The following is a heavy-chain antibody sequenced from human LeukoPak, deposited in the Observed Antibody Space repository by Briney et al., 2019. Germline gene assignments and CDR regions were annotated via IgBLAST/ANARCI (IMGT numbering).Heavy chain of an antibody. V-gene: IGHV4-59*01. CDR1: GGSISSYS. J-gene: IGHJ2*01. Sequence: PSETLSLTCTVSGGSISSYSWSWIRQPPGKGLEWLGYIYYSGSTNYNPSHKLRVTISVATSKNQFSLKLSSVTAADPAVYYCARWSSGGKRGAPELIWYFDLWGRGTLVTVSS. D-gene: IGHD6-19*01. CDR2: IYYSGST. CDR3: ARWSSGGKRGAPELIWYFDL.